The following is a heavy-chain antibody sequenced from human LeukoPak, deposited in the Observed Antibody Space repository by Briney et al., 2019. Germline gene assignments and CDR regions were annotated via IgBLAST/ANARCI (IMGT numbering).Heavy chain of an antibody. Sequence: SSEKVSCKASGCTFSSYAISWVRQAPGQGLEWMGRIIPIFGTANYAQKFQGRVTITTDESTSTAYMELSSLRSEDTAVYYCAREDYYDSSVYSPYNWFYPWAQGTLVTVSS. CDR1: GCTFSSYA. V-gene: IGHV1-69*05. J-gene: IGHJ5*02. CDR3: AREDYYDSSVYSPYNWFYP. CDR2: IIPIFGTA. D-gene: IGHD3-22*01.